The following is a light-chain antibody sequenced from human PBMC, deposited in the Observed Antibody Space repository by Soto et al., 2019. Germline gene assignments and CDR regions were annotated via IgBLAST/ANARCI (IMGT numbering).Light chain of an antibody. Sequence: EIVLTQSPGTLSLSPGERATLSCRASQSVSSSYLAWYQQKPGQAPRLLIYGASSSATGIPDRFSDSGSGTDFTLTISKLEPEDFAVYYCQQYGSSPFTFGPGTKVDIK. V-gene: IGKV3-20*01. CDR2: GAS. CDR1: QSVSSSY. J-gene: IGKJ3*01. CDR3: QQYGSSPFT.